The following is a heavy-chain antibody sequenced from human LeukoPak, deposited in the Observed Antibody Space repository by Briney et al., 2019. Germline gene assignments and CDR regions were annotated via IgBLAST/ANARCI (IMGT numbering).Heavy chain of an antibody. CDR2: INPSGGST. CDR1: GYTFTSYY. Sequence: ASVKVSCKASGYTFTSYYMHWVRQAPGRGLEWMGIINPSGGSTSYAQKFQGRVTMTRDMSTSTVYMELSSLRSEDTAVYYCARSPTGTTYYYYYYYMDVWGKGTTVTVSS. V-gene: IGHV1-46*01. D-gene: IGHD1-1*01. CDR3: ARSPTGTTYYYYYYYMDV. J-gene: IGHJ6*03.